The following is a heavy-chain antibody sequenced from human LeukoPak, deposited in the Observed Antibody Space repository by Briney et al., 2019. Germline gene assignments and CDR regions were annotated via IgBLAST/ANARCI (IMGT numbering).Heavy chain of an antibody. CDR3: AKDRFGGVIVTGMDV. CDR2: ISYDGSNK. CDR1: GFTFSSYG. Sequence: QPGRSLGPSCAASGFTFSSYGMHWVRQAPGKGLEWVAVISYDGSNKYYADSVKGRFTISRDNSKNTLYLQMNSLRAEDTAVYYCAKDRFGGVIVTGMDVWGQGTTVTVSS. V-gene: IGHV3-30*18. J-gene: IGHJ6*02. D-gene: IGHD3-16*02.